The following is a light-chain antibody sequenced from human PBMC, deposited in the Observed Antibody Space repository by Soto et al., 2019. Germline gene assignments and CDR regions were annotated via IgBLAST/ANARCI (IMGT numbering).Light chain of an antibody. Sequence: EVVLPQSPATLSLSPGERATLSCSASQSVDTYLAWYQQKPGQPPRLLIYDASNRATGIPAMFSGSVSGTDFTLTITSLEPEDFAVYYCQQRSNGPPWTFGPGNKV. V-gene: IGKV3-11*01. CDR3: QQRSNGPPWT. J-gene: IGKJ3*01. CDR2: DAS. CDR1: QSVDTY.